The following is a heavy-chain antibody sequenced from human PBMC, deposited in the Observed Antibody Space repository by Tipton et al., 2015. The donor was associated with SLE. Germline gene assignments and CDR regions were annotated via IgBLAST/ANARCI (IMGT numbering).Heavy chain of an antibody. CDR3: ARDRVGVVPLFDC. V-gene: IGHV4-61*08. CDR2: IYYSGST. D-gene: IGHD3-3*01. Sequence: TLSLTCTVSGDFISNVGYYWTWIRQPPGKGLEWIGNIYYSGSTNYNPSLKSRVTISVDTSKNQFSLRLSSVTAADTAVYYCARDRVGVVPLFDCWGQGTLVTVSS. CDR1: GDFISNVGYY. J-gene: IGHJ4*02.